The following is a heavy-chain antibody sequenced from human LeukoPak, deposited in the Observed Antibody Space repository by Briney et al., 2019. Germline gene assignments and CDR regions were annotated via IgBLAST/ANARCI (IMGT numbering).Heavy chain of an antibody. J-gene: IGHJ3*02. D-gene: IGHD6-13*01. Sequence: ASVKVSCKASGYTFTSYGISWVRQAPGQGLEWMGWISAYNGNTNYAQKLQGRVTMTTDTSTSTAYMELRSLRSDDTAVYYCARGATGSSWEVDAFDIWGQGTMVTVSP. V-gene: IGHV1-18*01. CDR1: GYTFTSYG. CDR3: ARGATGSSWEVDAFDI. CDR2: ISAYNGNT.